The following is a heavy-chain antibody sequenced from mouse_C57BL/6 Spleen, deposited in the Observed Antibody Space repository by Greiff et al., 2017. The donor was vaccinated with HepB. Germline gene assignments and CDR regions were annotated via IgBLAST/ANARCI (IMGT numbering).Heavy chain of an antibody. J-gene: IGHJ4*01. Sequence: QVQLQQPGAELVKPGASVKMSCKASGYTFTSYWITWVKQRPGQGLEWIGDIYPGSGSTNYNEKFKSKATLTVDTSSSTAYMQLSSLTSEDSAVYYCARYYYGSEGYYAMDCWGQGTSVTVSS. D-gene: IGHD1-1*01. CDR2: IYPGSGST. CDR3: ARYYYGSEGYYAMDC. CDR1: GYTFTSYW. V-gene: IGHV1-55*01.